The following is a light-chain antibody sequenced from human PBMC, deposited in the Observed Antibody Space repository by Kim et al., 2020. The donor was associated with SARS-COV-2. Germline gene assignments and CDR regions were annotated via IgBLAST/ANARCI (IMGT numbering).Light chain of an antibody. V-gene: IGKV1-33*01. CDR3: QQYDNLPLT. Sequence: DMQMTQSPSSLSASVGDRVTITCQASQDISNYLNWYQQKPGKAPKVLIYDASILETGVPSRFSGSGSGTDFTFTISSLQPEDIATYYCQQYDNLPLTFGGGTKVDIK. CDR1: QDISNY. CDR2: DAS. J-gene: IGKJ4*01.